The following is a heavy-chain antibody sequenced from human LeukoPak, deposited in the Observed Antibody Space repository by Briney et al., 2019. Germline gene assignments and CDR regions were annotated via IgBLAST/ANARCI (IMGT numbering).Heavy chain of an antibody. Sequence: GESLKISCKGSGYSFTSYWIGWVRQMPGKGLEWMGIIYPGDSDTRYSPSFQGQVTISADKSISTAYLQWSSLKASDTAMYYCARLQGTVVTPYYYYGMDVWGQGTTVTVSS. CDR1: GYSFTSYW. D-gene: IGHD4-23*01. J-gene: IGHJ6*02. V-gene: IGHV5-51*01. CDR3: ARLQGTVVTPYYYYGMDV. CDR2: IYPGDSDT.